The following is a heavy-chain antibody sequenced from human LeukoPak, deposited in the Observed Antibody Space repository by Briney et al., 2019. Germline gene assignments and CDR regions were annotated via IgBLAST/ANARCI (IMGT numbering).Heavy chain of an antibody. V-gene: IGHV1-18*01. D-gene: IGHD4-11*01. Sequence: EASVKVSCTTSGYTFTNYGINWVRQAPGQGLEWMGWISPYKGHTNSAQKLQGGVTMTTDTLTSTAYMELRSLRSDDTAVYYCARDPRMTTVNWFDPWGQGTLVTVSS. CDR3: ARDPRMTTVNWFDP. CDR2: ISPYKGHT. J-gene: IGHJ5*02. CDR1: GYTFTNYG.